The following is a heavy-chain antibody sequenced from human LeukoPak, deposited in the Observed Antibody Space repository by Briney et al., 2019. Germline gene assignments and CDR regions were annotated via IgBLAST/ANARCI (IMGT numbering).Heavy chain of an antibody. D-gene: IGHD3-10*01. CDR3: ARDRITMIRGVHNWFDS. V-gene: IGHV4-38-2*02. CDR1: AYSISSGYY. CDR2: IYHSGTT. Sequence: SETLSLTCTASAYSISSGYYWGWIRQPPGKGLEWIGSIYHSGTTYYNPSLRNRVTISVDTSKNHFSLKLTSVTAADTAVYFCARDRITMIRGVHNWFDSWGQGTLVTVSS. J-gene: IGHJ5*01.